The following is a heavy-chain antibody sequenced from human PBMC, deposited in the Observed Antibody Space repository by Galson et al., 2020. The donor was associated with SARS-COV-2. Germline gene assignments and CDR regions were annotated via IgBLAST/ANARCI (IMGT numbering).Heavy chain of an antibody. D-gene: IGHD3-22*01. CDR1: GFTFDDYA. CDR3: AKALSSGYPPDF. Sequence: GGSLRLSCAASGFTFDDYAMHWVRQAPGKGLEWVSGISWKSGSIGYTDSVKGRFTISRDNAKNSLYLQMNSLRAEDTALYYCAKALSSGYPPDFWGQGTLVTVSS. J-gene: IGHJ4*02. V-gene: IGHV3-9*01. CDR2: ISWKSGSI.